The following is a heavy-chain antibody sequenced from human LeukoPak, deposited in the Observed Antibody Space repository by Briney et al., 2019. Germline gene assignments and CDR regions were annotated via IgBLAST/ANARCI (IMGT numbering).Heavy chain of an antibody. CDR1: GDSINNYY. CDR2: IYTSGGT. V-gene: IGHV4-4*09. CDR3: AKGTPVDS. Sequence: PSETLSLTCTVSGDSINNYYWSWIRQPPGKGLEWIGYIYTSGGTNYNPSLKSRVTISVDTSKNQFSLKLNSVTAADTAVYFCAKGTPVDSWGPGILVTVSS. J-gene: IGHJ4*02. D-gene: IGHD2-15*01.